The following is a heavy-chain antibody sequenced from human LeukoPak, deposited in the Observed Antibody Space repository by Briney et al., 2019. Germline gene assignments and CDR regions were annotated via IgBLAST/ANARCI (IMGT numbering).Heavy chain of an antibody. CDR1: GYTFTSYY. CDR3: ARDGLGYCSSTGCPEDYFDY. Sequence: ASVKVSCKASGYTFTSYYMHWVRQAPGQGLEWMGIINPSGGSTSYAQKFQGRVTMTRDTSTSTVYMELSSLRSEDTAVYYCARDGLGYCSSTGCPEDYFDYWGQGTLVTVSS. J-gene: IGHJ4*02. CDR2: INPSGGST. V-gene: IGHV1-46*01. D-gene: IGHD2-2*01.